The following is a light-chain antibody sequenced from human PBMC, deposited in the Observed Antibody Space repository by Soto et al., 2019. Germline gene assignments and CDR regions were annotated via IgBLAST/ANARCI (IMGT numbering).Light chain of an antibody. CDR1: QSISIY. J-gene: IGKJ4*01. CDR2: GAA. V-gene: IGKV1-39*01. CDR3: QQSYTSLALT. Sequence: DIQMTQSPSSLSASVGDRVTSTCRAGQSISIYLNWYQQKPGRAPKLLIFGAATLHTGVPPRFSGRGSGTNFTLTISSLQPEDFATYYCQQSYTSLALTFGGGTKVEL.